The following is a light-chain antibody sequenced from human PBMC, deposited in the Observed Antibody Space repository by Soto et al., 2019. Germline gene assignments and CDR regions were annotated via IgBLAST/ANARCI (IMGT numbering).Light chain of an antibody. J-gene: IGLJ1*01. CDR2: EVS. CDR3: NSYTSSSTYV. Sequence: HCVLTQPPSVSGSPGESVTISCTGTSSDVGSYNRVSWYQQPPGTAPKLMIYEVSNRPSGVPDRFSGSKSGNTASLTISGLQPEDEADYYCNSYTSSSTYVFGTGTKVTVL. CDR1: SSDVGSYNR. V-gene: IGLV2-18*02.